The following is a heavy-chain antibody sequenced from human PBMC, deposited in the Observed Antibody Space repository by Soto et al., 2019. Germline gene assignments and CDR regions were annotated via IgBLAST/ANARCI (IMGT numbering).Heavy chain of an antibody. V-gene: IGHV3-33*01. J-gene: IGHJ6*02. CDR3: ARDPIIVATIGYYSYYGMDV. CDR1: GFTFSSYG. Sequence: QVQLVESGGGVVQPGRSLRLSCAASGFTFSSYGMHWVRQAPGKGLEWVAVIWYDGSNKYYADSVKGRFTISRDNSKNTLYLQMNSLRAEDTAVYYCARDPIIVATIGYYSYYGMDVWGQGTTVTVSS. D-gene: IGHD5-12*01. CDR2: IWYDGSNK.